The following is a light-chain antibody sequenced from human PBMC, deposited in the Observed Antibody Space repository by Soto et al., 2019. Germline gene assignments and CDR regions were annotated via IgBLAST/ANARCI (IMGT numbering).Light chain of an antibody. V-gene: IGKV3-11*01. CDR3: PQRTPWPSST. J-gene: IGKJ5*01. Sequence: EVVLTQSPATLSLSPGERATLSCRASQSVRTYLAWYQQKPGQVPRLLIHDASSRATGIPARFSGSGSGTDFTLTISSLEPEDFAVYYCPQRTPWPSSTFGQGTRLEI. CDR1: QSVRTY. CDR2: DAS.